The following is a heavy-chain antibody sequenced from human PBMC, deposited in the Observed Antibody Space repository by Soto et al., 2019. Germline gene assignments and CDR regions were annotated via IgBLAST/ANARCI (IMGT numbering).Heavy chain of an antibody. Sequence: XGSLRLSCAAAGVFLSRYDRSWVRQAPGQGLDWVAAITGSGDGSNYADSVKGRFTISRDNSNNTLSLQMNSLRVEDTAIYYCTKKGYGSGWDNYFYYAMDVSGQGTTVTVSS. CDR3: TKKGYGSGWDNYFYYAMDV. V-gene: IGHV3-23*01. CDR1: GVFLSRYD. D-gene: IGHD6-19*01. CDR2: ITGSGDGS. J-gene: IGHJ6*02.